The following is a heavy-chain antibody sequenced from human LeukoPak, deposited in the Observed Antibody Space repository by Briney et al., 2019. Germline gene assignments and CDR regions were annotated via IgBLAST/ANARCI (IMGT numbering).Heavy chain of an antibody. CDR2: INANSGDT. Sequence: ASVTVSCKASGYIFTAYYLHWVRQAPGQGLEWMGWINANSGDTNYARKFQGRVTITRDTSISTVYMELSRLTSDDTAVYYCTRIGDGYPYWGQGTLVTVSS. V-gene: IGHV1-2*02. J-gene: IGHJ4*02. CDR1: GYIFTAYY. CDR3: TRIGDGYPY. D-gene: IGHD5-24*01.